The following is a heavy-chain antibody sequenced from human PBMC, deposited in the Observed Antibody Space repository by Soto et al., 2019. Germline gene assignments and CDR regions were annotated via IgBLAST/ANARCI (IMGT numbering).Heavy chain of an antibody. J-gene: IGHJ4*02. D-gene: IGHD6-19*01. V-gene: IGHV3-7*01. CDR1: GFTFSSYW. CDR3: AKDLGWFTSDY. Sequence: GSLRLSCAASGFTFSSYWMNWVRQAPGKGLEWVAIISQDGSQIYYVDSVKGRFTISRDNAKNSLYLQMNSLRAEDTAVYYCAKDLGWFTSDYWGQGTLVTVSS. CDR2: ISQDGSQI.